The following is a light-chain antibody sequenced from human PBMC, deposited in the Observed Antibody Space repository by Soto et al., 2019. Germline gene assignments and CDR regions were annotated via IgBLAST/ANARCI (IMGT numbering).Light chain of an antibody. Sequence: QSVLTQPASVSGSPGQSITISCTGTSNDVGRYNLVSWYQQHPGKAPKLMIYEGSKRPSGVSNRFSGSKSGNTASLTISGLQAEDEADYYCCSYAGSSTFVVFGGGTKLTVL. CDR2: EGS. CDR3: CSYAGSSTFVV. V-gene: IGLV2-23*01. CDR1: SNDVGRYNL. J-gene: IGLJ2*01.